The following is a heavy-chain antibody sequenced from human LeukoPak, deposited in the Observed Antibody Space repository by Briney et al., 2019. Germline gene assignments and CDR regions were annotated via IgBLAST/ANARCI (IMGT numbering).Heavy chain of an antibody. Sequence: SETLSLTCAVSGGSISSGGYSWSWIRQPPGTGLEWIVYIYHSGSTYYNPSLKSRVTISVDRSKNQFSLKLSSVTAADTAVYYCARVLTVTGTEGGYGMDVWGQGTTVTVSS. CDR1: GGSISSGGYS. J-gene: IGHJ6*02. CDR2: IYHSGST. V-gene: IGHV4-30-2*01. D-gene: IGHD1/OR15-1a*01. CDR3: ARVLTVTGTEGGYGMDV.